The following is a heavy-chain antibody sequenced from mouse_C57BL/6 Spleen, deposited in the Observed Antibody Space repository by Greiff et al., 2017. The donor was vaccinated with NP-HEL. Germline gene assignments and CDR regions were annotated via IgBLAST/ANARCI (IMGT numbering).Heavy chain of an antibody. CDR1: GYTFTSYW. CDR3: ASYSNYEYFDV. J-gene: IGHJ1*03. V-gene: IGHV1-53*01. CDR2: INPSNGGT. D-gene: IGHD2-5*01. Sequence: QVHVKQPGTELVKPGASVKLSCKASGYTFTSYWMHWVKQRPGQGLEWIGNINPSNGGTNYNEKFKSKATLTVDKSSSTAYMQLSSLTSEDSAVYYCASYSNYEYFDVWGTGTTVTVSS.